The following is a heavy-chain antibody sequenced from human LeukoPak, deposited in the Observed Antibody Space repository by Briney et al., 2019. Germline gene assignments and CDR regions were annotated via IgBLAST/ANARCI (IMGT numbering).Heavy chain of an antibody. V-gene: IGHV3-23*01. CDR1: GFTFSSYA. J-gene: IGHJ4*02. CDR2: ISGSGGST. CDR3: AKPPYYYDSSAWGY. D-gene: IGHD3-22*01. Sequence: PGGSLRLSCAASGFTFSSYAMSWVRQAPGKGLEWVSAISGSGGSTYYADSVKGRFTISRDNFKNTLYLQMNSLRAEDTAVYYCAKPPYYYDSSAWGYWGQGTLVTVSS.